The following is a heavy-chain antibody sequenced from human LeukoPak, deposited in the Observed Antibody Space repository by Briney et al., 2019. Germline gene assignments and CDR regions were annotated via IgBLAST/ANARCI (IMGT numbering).Heavy chain of an antibody. Sequence: GGSLRLSCAASGFTFSSYSMNWVRQAPGKGLEWVSSISSSSSYIYYADSVKGRFTISRDNAKNSLYLQMNSLRAEDTAVYYCARDGERVATIAYFDYWGQGTLVTVSS. J-gene: IGHJ4*02. V-gene: IGHV3-21*01. D-gene: IGHD5-12*01. CDR2: ISSSSSYI. CDR1: GFTFSSYS. CDR3: ARDGERVATIAYFDY.